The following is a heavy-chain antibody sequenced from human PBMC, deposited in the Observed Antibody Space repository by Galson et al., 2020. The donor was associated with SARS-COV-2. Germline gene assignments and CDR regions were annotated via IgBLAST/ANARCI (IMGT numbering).Heavy chain of an antibody. Sequence: GGSLTLSCAASKFRFGDYRMNWLRQPPGKGPDWVSTITGSGSPTYYADSVKGRFTISRDNSKNMLYLQMDSLRAEDTATYYCAKEGEWFGESGWFDPWGQGALVTVSS. CDR2: ITGSGSPT. D-gene: IGHD3-10*01. CDR1: KFRFGDYR. CDR3: AKEGEWFGESGWFDP. V-gene: IGHV3-23*01. J-gene: IGHJ5*02.